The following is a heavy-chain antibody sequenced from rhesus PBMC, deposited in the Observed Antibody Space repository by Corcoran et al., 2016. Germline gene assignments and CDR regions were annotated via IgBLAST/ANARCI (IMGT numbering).Heavy chain of an antibody. CDR3: ARDVGRLVGGLDS. CDR1: GYSISSGYD. V-gene: IGHV4-127*01. Sequence: QVQLQESGPGVVKPSETLSLTCAVSGYSISSGYDWSWIRQPPGKGLEWIGYIYGSSGSTSYNPSLNSRVTISRDTSKNQFSLKLSSVTAADTAVYYCARDVGRLVGGLDSWGQGVVVTVSS. J-gene: IGHJ6*01. CDR2: IYGSSGST. D-gene: IGHD6S26*01.